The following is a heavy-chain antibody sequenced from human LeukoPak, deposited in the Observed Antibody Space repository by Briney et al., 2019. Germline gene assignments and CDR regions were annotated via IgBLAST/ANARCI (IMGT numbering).Heavy chain of an antibody. Sequence: PGGSLRLSCAASGFTFSSYWMSWVRQAPGKGLEWVANIKQDGSEKYYVDSVKGRFTISRDNAKNSLYLQMNSLRAEDTAVYYCARLRPCSWELFDYWGQGTLVTVSS. CDR2: IKQDGSEK. CDR1: GFTFSSYW. J-gene: IGHJ4*02. V-gene: IGHV3-7*01. CDR3: ARLRPCSWELFDY. D-gene: IGHD3-10*01.